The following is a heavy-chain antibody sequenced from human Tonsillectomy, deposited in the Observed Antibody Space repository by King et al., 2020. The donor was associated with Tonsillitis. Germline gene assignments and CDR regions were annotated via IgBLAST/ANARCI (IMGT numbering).Heavy chain of an antibody. CDR3: AXXXGAXGDAFXI. Sequence: VQLVESGAEVKKXGPSVKVSCKASGGTFSSYAISWVRQAPGQGLEWMGRIIPILGIANYAQKFQGRXTXTADKYTSTXNMELSSLRSEDPAVYYCAXXXGAXGDAFXIWGQXXXVTVSS. CDR1: GGTFSSYA. J-gene: IGHJ3*02. CDR2: IIPILGIA. V-gene: IGHV1-69*09.